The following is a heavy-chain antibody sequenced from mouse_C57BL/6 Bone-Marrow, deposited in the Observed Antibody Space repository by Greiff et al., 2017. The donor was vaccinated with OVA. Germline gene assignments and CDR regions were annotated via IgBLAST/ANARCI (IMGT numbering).Heavy chain of an antibody. D-gene: IGHD2-10*02. CDR1: GYTFTDYY. Sequence: EVQLQQSGPELVKPGASVKISCKASGYTFTDYYMNWVKQSPGKSLEWIGDINPNNGGTSYNQKFKGKATLTVDKSSSTAYMELRSLTSEDSAVYYCARLRYGNYFDYWGQGTTLTVSS. CDR3: ARLRYGNYFDY. J-gene: IGHJ2*01. V-gene: IGHV1-26*01. CDR2: INPNNGGT.